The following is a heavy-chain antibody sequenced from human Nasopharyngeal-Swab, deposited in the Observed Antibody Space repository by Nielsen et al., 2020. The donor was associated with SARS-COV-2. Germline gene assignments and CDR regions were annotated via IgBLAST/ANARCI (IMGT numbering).Heavy chain of an antibody. CDR1: GFTFSSYG. Sequence: GESLKISCAASGFTFSSYGMHWVRQAPGKGLEWVAVIWYDGSNKYYADSVKGRFTISRDNSKNTLYLQMNSLRAEDTAVYYRAREDYDILTGYYQDYYYYYGMDVWGQGATVTVSS. CDR3: AREDYDILTGYYQDYYYYYGMDV. V-gene: IGHV3-33*01. D-gene: IGHD3-9*01. J-gene: IGHJ6*02. CDR2: IWYDGSNK.